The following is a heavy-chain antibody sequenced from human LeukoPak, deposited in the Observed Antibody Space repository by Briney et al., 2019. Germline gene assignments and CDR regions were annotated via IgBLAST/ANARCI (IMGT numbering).Heavy chain of an antibody. J-gene: IGHJ4*02. CDR1: GFTFGSYA. CDR3: AIMHGYYDGSGYWVQ. CDR2: ISPNADRT. D-gene: IGHD3-22*01. Sequence: GGSLRISCAASGFTFGSYAMSWVRQAPGKGLEWVSFISPNADRTSKADSVEGRFTISRDNPRNTLYLQMNSLRDDDTAVYYCAIMHGYYDGSGYWVQWGQGTLVTVSS. V-gene: IGHV3-23*01.